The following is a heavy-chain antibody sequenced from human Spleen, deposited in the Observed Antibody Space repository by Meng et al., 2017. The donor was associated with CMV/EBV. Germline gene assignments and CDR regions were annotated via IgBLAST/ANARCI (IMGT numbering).Heavy chain of an antibody. CDR1: FSGYC. V-gene: IGHV4-34*01. Sequence: FSGYCWSWIRQPPGKGLEWIGEINHSGSTNYNPSLKSRVTISVDTSKNQFSLKLSSVTAADTAVYYCARGYYDFWSGYSYYYYGMDVWGQGTTVTVSS. CDR2: INHSGST. CDR3: ARGYYDFWSGYSYYYYGMDV. D-gene: IGHD3-3*01. J-gene: IGHJ6*02.